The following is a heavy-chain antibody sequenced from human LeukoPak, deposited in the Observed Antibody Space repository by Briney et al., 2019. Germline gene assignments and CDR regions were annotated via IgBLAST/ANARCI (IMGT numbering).Heavy chain of an antibody. J-gene: IGHJ4*02. CDR2: ISSSSSYI. CDR1: GFTFSSYS. Sequence: GGSLRLSCAASGFTFSSYSMNWVRQAPGKGLEWVSSISSSSSYIYYADSVKGRFTISRDNAKNSLYLQMNSLRAEDTAVYYCARVLTRGYSYGYVYWGQGTLVTVSS. D-gene: IGHD5-18*01. CDR3: ARVLTRGYSYGYVY. V-gene: IGHV3-21*01.